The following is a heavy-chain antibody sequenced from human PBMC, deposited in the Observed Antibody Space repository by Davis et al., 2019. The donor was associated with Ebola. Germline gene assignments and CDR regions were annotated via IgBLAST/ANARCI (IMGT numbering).Heavy chain of an antibody. J-gene: IGHJ5*02. Sequence: ASVKVSCKASGYTFTSYAMHWVRQAPGQRLEWMGWINAGNGNTKYSQKFQGRVTITRDTSASTAYMELSSLRSEDTAVYYCARARGVVVAAPPRGFDPWGQGTLVTVSS. CDR2: INAGNGNT. CDR3: ARARGVVVAAPPRGFDP. CDR1: GYTFTSYA. D-gene: IGHD2-15*01. V-gene: IGHV1-3*01.